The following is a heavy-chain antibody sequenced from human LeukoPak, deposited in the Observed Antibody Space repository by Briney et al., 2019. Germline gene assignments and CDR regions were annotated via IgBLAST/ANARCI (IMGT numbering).Heavy chain of an antibody. V-gene: IGHV3-30*04. CDR1: GFTFSSYA. J-gene: IGHJ3*02. CDR2: ISYDGSNK. Sequence: PGGSLRLSCAASGFTFSSYAMSWVRQAPGKGLEWVAVISYDGSNKYYADSVKGRFTISRDNSKNTLYLQMNSLRAEDTAVYYCARTVGATIDAFDIWGQGTMVTVSS. CDR3: ARTVGATIDAFDI. D-gene: IGHD1-26*01.